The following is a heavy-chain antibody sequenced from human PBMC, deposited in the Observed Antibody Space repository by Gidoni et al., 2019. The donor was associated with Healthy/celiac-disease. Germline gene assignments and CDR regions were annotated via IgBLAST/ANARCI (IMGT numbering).Heavy chain of an antibody. CDR3: AKDARLYYTLDY. V-gene: IGHV3-23*01. Sequence: EVQLLESGGGLVQPGGSLTLSCAASGFTFSSYAMSWVGQAPGKGRGWFSAISGSGGSTSDADSVKGRFTISRDNSKNTLYLQMNSLRAEDTAVYYCAKDARLYYTLDYWGQGTLVTVSS. CDR2: ISGSGGST. J-gene: IGHJ4*02. D-gene: IGHD2-8*01. CDR1: GFTFSSYA.